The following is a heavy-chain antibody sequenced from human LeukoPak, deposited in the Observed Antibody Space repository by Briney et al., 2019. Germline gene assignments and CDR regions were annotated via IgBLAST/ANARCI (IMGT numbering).Heavy chain of an antibody. D-gene: IGHD2-15*01. CDR3: ARVYPTGYCSGGSCNAEFDP. J-gene: IGHJ5*02. Sequence: KPSETLSLTCAVSGYSISSGYYWGWIRQPPGKGLEWIGSIYHSGSTYYNPSLKSRVTLSVDTHKTQSSLKMSSATAADTAVYYCARVYPTGYCSGGSCNAEFDPWGQGTLVTVSS. CDR1: GYSISSGYY. CDR2: IYHSGST. V-gene: IGHV4-38-2*01.